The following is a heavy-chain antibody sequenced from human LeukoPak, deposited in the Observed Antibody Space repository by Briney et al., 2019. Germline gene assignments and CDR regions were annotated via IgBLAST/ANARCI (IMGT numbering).Heavy chain of an antibody. CDR1: GFTFSSYA. CDR3: AKDGELNYYDSSGYLSFDY. D-gene: IGHD3-22*01. CDR2: ISGSGGSK. J-gene: IGHJ4*02. V-gene: IGHV3-23*01. Sequence: GGSLRLSCAASGFTFSSYAMSWVRQAPGKGLEWVSAISGSGGSKYYADSVKGRFTISRDNSKNTLYLQMNSLRAEDTAVYYCAKDGELNYYDSSGYLSFDYWGQGTLVTVSS.